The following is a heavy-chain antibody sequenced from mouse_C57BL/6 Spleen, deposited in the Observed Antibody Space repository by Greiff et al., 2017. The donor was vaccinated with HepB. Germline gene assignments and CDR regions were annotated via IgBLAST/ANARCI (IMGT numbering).Heavy chain of an antibody. J-gene: IGHJ4*01. CDR3: ARRPLRESAMDY. D-gene: IGHD1-1*01. V-gene: IGHV1-64*01. CDR1: GYTFTSYW. CDR2: IHPNSGST. Sequence: QVQLQQPGAELVKPGASVKLSCKASGYTFTSYWMHWVKQRPGQGLEWIGMIHPNSGSTNYNEKFKSKATLTVDKSSSTAYMQLSSLTSEDSAVYYCARRPLRESAMDYWGQGTSVTVSS.